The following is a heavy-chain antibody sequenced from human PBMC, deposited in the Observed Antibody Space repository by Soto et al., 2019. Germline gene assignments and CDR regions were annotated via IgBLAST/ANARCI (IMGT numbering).Heavy chain of an antibody. CDR3: ASSYDSSAYWDY. J-gene: IGHJ4*02. V-gene: IGHV3-33*01. D-gene: IGHD3-22*01. CDR1: GFTFSSYG. CDR2: IWYDGSNK. Sequence: GGSLRLSCAASGFTFSSYGMHWVRQAPGKGLEWVAVIWYDGSNKYYADSVKGRFTISRDNSKNTLYLQMNSLRAEDTAVYYCASSYDSSAYWDYWGQGTLVTVSS.